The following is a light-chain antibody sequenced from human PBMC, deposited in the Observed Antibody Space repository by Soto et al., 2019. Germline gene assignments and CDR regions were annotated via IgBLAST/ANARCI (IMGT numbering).Light chain of an antibody. CDR3: QYRSNWPIT. Sequence: EIVLTQSPGTLSLSPGERATLSCRASQSISSYLAWYQQKPGQAPRLLIYEASNRATGVPARFSGSGSGTDFTLTISSLEPEDFAVYYCQYRSNWPITFGQGTRLEIK. J-gene: IGKJ5*01. V-gene: IGKV3-11*01. CDR2: EAS. CDR1: QSISSY.